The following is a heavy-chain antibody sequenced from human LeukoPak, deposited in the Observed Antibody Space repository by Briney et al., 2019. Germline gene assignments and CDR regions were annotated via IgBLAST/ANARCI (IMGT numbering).Heavy chain of an antibody. CDR2: IYSSGTT. J-gene: IGHJ4*02. V-gene: IGHV3-23*03. CDR3: ARDRSTGSYDY. Sequence: GGSLRLSCAASGFTFSSYAMSWVRQAPGKGLEWVSVIYSSGTTYYADSVKGRFTISRDNSKNTLYLQMNSLRAEDAAVYYCARDRSTGSYDYWGQGTLVTVSS. CDR1: GFTFSSYA. D-gene: IGHD1-26*01.